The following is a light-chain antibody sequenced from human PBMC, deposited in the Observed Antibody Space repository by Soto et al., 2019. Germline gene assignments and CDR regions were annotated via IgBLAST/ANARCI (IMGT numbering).Light chain of an antibody. CDR3: QQYSNWPPIT. Sequence: EIVLTQSPGTLSLSPGERATLSCRASQSVISTYLAWYQQKPGQAPRLLIYGASSRATGIPDRFSGSGSGTEFTLSISSLQSEDFAVYYCQQYSNWPPITFGQGTRLEI. CDR1: QSVISTY. CDR2: GAS. J-gene: IGKJ5*01. V-gene: IGKV3-20*01.